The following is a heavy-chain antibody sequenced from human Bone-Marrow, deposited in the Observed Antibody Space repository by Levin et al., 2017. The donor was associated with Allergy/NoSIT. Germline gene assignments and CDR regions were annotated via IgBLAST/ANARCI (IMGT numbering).Heavy chain of an antibody. J-gene: IGHJ6*03. CDR2: ISYSGST. D-gene: IGHD3-10*01. Sequence: SQTLSLTCTVFGCSIIIFFFSWLRQPPGQGLEWFWYISYSGSTSYNPSLTRRVTILVDPSKNQFSLKLRSVTAADTAIYYCARYYHDSGTYGDVMDVWGKGTTVTVSS. V-gene: IGHV4-59*01. CDR3: ARYYHDSGTYGDVMDV. CDR1: GCSIIIFF.